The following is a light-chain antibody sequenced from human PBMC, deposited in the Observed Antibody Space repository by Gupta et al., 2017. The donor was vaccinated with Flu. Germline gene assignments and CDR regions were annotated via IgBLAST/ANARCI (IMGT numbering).Light chain of an antibody. CDR3: QQYNTFTLT. J-gene: IGKJ4*01. Sequence: PSSMSASVGDRVIITCRASQNINNYLAWFQQQPGKAPNSLIYGASRLQSGVPSRFSGSGSGTDFTLTIDNLQAEDFATYSCQQYNTFTLTFGGGTKVEI. V-gene: IGKV1-16*01. CDR1: QNINNY. CDR2: GAS.